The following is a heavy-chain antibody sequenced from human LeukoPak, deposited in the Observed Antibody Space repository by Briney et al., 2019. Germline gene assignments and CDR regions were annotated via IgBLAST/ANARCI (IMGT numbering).Heavy chain of an antibody. CDR3: ARGRYIWSY. J-gene: IGHJ4*02. Sequence: SETLSLTCAVYGGSFSGYYWSWIRQPPGKGLEWIGEINHSGSTNYNPSLKRRVTISVDTSKNQCSLKLSSLTAAGTAVYYCARGRYIWSYWGQGTLVTVSS. V-gene: IGHV4-34*01. CDR2: INHSGST. D-gene: IGHD1-20*01. CDR1: GGSFSGYY.